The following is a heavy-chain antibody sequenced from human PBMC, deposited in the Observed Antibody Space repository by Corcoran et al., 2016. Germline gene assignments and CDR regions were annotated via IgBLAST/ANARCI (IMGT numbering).Heavy chain of an antibody. D-gene: IGHD3-10*01. CDR3: AKDRSMFRGVIKVYYYYGMDV. V-gene: IGHV3-30*18. CDR1: GFTFSNYG. Sequence: QVQLVESGGGVVQPGRSLRLSCAASGFTFSNYGMHWVRQAPGKGLEWVAVISYDGSNKYYADSVKGRFTISRDNSKNTLYLQMNSLRTEDTAVYYCAKDRSMFRGVIKVYYYYGMDVWGQGTTVTVSS. J-gene: IGHJ6*02. CDR2: ISYDGSNK.